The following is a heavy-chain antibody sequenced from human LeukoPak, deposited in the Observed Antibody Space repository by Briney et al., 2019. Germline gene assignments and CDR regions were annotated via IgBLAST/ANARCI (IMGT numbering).Heavy chain of an antibody. CDR2: IRCTGGDK. D-gene: IGHD1/OR15-1a*01. J-gene: IGHJ6*03. V-gene: IGHV3-23*01. Sequence: GVSLRLSCAASRFTLSSYAMHWVRQAPGKGLEWVSHIRCTGGDKYYADSVKGRFSIPRDNSKNTLYLQMNTLGCEDTAVYYCAKSPRRNNPGYYYMDVWGKGTLVTVSS. CDR1: RFTLSSYA. CDR3: AKSPRRNNPGYYYMDV.